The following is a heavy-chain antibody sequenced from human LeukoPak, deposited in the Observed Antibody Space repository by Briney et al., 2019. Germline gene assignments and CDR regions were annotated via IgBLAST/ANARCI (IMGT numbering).Heavy chain of an antibody. Sequence: SETLSLTCAVSGGSISSGGYSWSWIRQPPGKGLEWIGYIYHSGSTYYNPSLKSRVTISVDRSKNQFSLKLSSVTAADTAVYYCASGYCSGGSCYAIDYWGQGTTVTVSS. V-gene: IGHV4-30-2*01. CDR1: GGSISSGGYS. J-gene: IGHJ4*03. CDR2: IYHSGST. CDR3: ASGYCSGGSCYAIDY. D-gene: IGHD2-15*01.